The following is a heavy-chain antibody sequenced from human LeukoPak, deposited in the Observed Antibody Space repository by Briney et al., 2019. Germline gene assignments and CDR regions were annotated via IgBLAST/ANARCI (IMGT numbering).Heavy chain of an antibody. CDR1: GDSISSGGYW. CDR3: ARALKDYYDSNFDY. D-gene: IGHD3-22*01. Sequence: SETLSLTCAVSGDSISSGGYWWSWIRQHPGKGPEWIGYISYGGSTYYNPSLKSRVTISVDTSENQFSLKLSSVTAADTAVYYCARALKDYYDSNFDYWGQGTLVTVSS. J-gene: IGHJ4*02. V-gene: IGHV4-31*11. CDR2: ISYGGST.